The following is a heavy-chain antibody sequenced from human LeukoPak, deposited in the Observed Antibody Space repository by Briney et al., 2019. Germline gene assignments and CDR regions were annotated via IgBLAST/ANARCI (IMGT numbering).Heavy chain of an antibody. CDR2: IYYSGST. CDR3: ARDQITMVREAKGFDY. J-gene: IGHJ4*02. CDR1: GGSISSSSYY. Sequence: SETLSLTCTVSGGSISSSSYYWGWIRQPPGKGLEWIGSIYYSGSTYYNPSLKSRVTISVDTSKSQFSLKLSSVTAADTAVYYCARDQITMVREAKGFDYWGQGTLVTVSS. V-gene: IGHV4-39*07. D-gene: IGHD3-10*01.